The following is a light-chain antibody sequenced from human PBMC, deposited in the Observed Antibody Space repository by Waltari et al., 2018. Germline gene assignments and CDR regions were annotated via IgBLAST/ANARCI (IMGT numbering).Light chain of an antibody. CDR1: QSIRTY. V-gene: IGKV1-39*01. J-gene: IGKJ5*01. Sequence: CQASQSIRTYVSWYQQKPGKAPRVLIYGASILETGVPSRFSGSGSGTDFTLTISGLQPEDVATYYCQQSYSSPPITFGQGTRLEIK. CDR2: GAS. CDR3: QQSYSSPPIT.